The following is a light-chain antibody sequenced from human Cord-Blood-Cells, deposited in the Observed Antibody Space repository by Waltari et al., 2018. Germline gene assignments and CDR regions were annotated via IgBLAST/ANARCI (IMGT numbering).Light chain of an antibody. CDR2: EGS. CDR3: CSYAGSSTWV. Sequence: QSALTQPAYVSGSPGQSITISCTGTRSDVGSYNLVSWYQQHPGKAPKLMIYEGSKRPSGVSNRFSCSKAGNTASLTISGLQAEDEADYYCCSYAGSSTWVFGGGTKLTVL. V-gene: IGLV2-23*01. J-gene: IGLJ3*02. CDR1: RSDVGSYNL.